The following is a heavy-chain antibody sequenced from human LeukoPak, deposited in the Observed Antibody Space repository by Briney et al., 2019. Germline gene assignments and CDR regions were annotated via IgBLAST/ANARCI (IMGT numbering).Heavy chain of an antibody. CDR2: IYNSGTKI. J-gene: IGHJ4*02. V-gene: IGHV3-23*05. CDR3: AKDIVPDSGWDLDY. D-gene: IGHD6-19*01. CDR1: GITFSTYS. Sequence: GGSLRLSCVASGITFSTYSITWVRQRPGKGLEWVASIYNSGTKISYADSVKGRFTISRDNSNNVLFLQMDSLRAEDSAIYYCAKDIVPDSGWDLDYWGRGTLVTVSS.